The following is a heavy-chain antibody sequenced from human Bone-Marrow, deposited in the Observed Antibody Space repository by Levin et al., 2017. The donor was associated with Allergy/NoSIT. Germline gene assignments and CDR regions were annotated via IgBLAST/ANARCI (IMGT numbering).Heavy chain of an antibody. CDR2: ISADGRKR. D-gene: IGHD1-26*01. Sequence: GGSLRLSCAASGLTLGRYAMHWVRQAPGKGLDWVAVISADGRKRYYGDSVKGRSTTSRDNSKNTLDLQMSGLRADDTALYYCAKVAVGSLACHIESWGQGALVAVSS. V-gene: IGHV3-30*18. CDR1: GLTLGRYA. CDR3: AKVAVGSLACHIES. J-gene: IGHJ4*02.